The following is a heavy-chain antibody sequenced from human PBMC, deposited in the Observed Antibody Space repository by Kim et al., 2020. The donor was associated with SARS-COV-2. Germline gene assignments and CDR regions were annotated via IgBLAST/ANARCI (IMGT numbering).Heavy chain of an antibody. V-gene: IGHV3-21*01. Sequence: YYEASVKGRFNISRDNAKNYLYLKMNSLRAEDTAVYYCARDLNYYGMDVWGQGTTVTVSS. J-gene: IGHJ6*02. CDR3: ARDLNYYGMDV.